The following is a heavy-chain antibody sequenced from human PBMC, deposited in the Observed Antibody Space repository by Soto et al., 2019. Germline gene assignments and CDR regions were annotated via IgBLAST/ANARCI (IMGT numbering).Heavy chain of an antibody. J-gene: IGHJ4*02. CDR1: GVLFSSYA. V-gene: IGHV1-69*01. Sequence: QEQLVQSGAEVKKPGSSVKVSCTASGVLFSSYAIRWVRQAPGQGLEWMGGIITVCGTANYAQKFQGRVTITEDESANTAYMELRRVRAEDTDMYYYARGATAAVWFNEFWGQGTLVTVSS. D-gene: IGHD1-26*01. CDR3: ARGATAAVWFNEF. CDR2: IITVCGTA.